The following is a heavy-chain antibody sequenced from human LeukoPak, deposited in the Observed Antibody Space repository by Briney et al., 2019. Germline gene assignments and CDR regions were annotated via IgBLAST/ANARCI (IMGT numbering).Heavy chain of an antibody. CDR1: GYSFTNYW. D-gene: IGHD5-18*01. CDR2: IDPSDSET. CDR3: PRQTAMGRSGDY. Sequence: GESLKISCTASGYSFTNYWIGWVRQMPGKGLEWMGIIDPSDSETRYTPSFQGQVTISADKSLSTAYLQWNSLKASDTAMYYCPRQTAMGRSGDYWGQGTLVTVSS. J-gene: IGHJ4*02. V-gene: IGHV5-51*01.